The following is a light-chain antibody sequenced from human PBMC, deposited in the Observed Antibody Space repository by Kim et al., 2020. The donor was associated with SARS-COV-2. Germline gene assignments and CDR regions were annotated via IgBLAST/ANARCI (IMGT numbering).Light chain of an antibody. CDR1: QLGDKY. J-gene: IGLJ2*01. V-gene: IGLV3-1*01. CDR3: QDWDSSPVV. CDR2: QDS. Sequence: SVPPGQTASISCAGDQLGDKYACWYQQKPGQYPVLVIYQDSKRASGIPERFSGSKSGNTATLTISGTEARDEADYFCQDWDSSPVVFGGGTQLTVL.